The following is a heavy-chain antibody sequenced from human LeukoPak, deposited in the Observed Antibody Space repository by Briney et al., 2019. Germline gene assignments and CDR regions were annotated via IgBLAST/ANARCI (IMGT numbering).Heavy chain of an antibody. CDR2: IRYDGSNK. CDR1: GFTFSSYG. Sequence: PGGSLRLSCAASGFTFSSYGMHWVRQAPGRGLEWVAFIRYDGSNKYYADSVKGRFTISRDNSKNTLYLQMNSLRAEDTAVYYCAKDVYYYDSSGYGRFDYWGQGTLVTVSS. CDR3: AKDVYYYDSSGYGRFDY. D-gene: IGHD3-22*01. J-gene: IGHJ4*02. V-gene: IGHV3-30*02.